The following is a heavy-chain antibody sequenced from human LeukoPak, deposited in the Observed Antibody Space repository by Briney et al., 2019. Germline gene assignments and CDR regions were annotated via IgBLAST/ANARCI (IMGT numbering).Heavy chain of an antibody. Sequence: GGSLTLSCAASGFTFSTYGMHWVRQAPGKGLEWVAFIRYDGSKQYYVDSVKGRFTVSRDNSKNTLYLQMNSLRPEDTAVYYCAKGYGFGTDHWGQGTPLTLSS. CDR2: IRYDGSKQ. CDR1: GFTFSTYG. CDR3: AKGYGFGTDH. V-gene: IGHV3-30*02. J-gene: IGHJ4*02. D-gene: IGHD3-3*01.